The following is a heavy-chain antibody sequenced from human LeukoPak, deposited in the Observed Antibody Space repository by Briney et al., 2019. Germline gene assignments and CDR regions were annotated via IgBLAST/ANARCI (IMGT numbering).Heavy chain of an antibody. D-gene: IGHD3-3*01. CDR1: GYTFTSYG. Sequence: ASVKVSCKASGYTFTSYGISWVRQAPGQGLEWMGWISAYNGNTNYAQKLQGRVTMTTDTSTSTAYMELRSLRSDDTAVYYCARMPTWYHDFWSGYLDYWGQGTLVTVSS. CDR3: ARMPTWYHDFWSGYLDY. J-gene: IGHJ4*02. V-gene: IGHV1-18*01. CDR2: ISAYNGNT.